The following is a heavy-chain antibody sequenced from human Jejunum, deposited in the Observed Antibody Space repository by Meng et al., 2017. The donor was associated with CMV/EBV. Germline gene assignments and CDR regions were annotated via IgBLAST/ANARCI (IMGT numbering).Heavy chain of an antibody. D-gene: IGHD3-10*01. V-gene: IGHV1-69*10. CDR2: VIPINGVV. J-gene: IGHJ3*02. Sequence: INWMRPAPGRGLEWVGGVIPINGVVNYAPTLQSRVTITADRSTNIAYMRLSSLRSEDTAVYYCARDRALFSGLYGSGSYQPFDIWGHGTLVTVSS. CDR3: ARDRALFSGLYGSGSYQPFDI.